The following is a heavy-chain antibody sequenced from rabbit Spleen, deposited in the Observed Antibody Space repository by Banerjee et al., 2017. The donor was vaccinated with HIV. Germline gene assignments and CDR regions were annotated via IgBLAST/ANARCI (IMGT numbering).Heavy chain of an antibody. CDR3: ARDLTGVIGWNFGW. Sequence: QSLEESGGDLVKPDGSLTLTCKASGFSFSDRDVMCWVRQAPGKGLEWIGYIEPIFGNTYYANWVNGRFTISSHNAQNTLYLQLSSLTAADTATYFCARDLTGVIGWNFGWWGPGTLVTVS. CDR1: GFSFSDRDV. J-gene: IGHJ4*01. V-gene: IGHV1S40*01. CDR2: IEPIFGNT. D-gene: IGHD1-1*01.